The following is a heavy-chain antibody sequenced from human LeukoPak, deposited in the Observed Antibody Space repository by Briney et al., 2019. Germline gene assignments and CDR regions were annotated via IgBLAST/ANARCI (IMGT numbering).Heavy chain of an antibody. D-gene: IGHD2-21*02. CDR1: GFTFSSYA. CDR2: ISGSGSIT. J-gene: IGHJ4*02. V-gene: IGHV3-23*01. CDR3: AKDLWSVVTWTLDY. Sequence: GGSLRLSCAASGFTFSSYAMSWVRQAPGKGLEWVSAISGSGSITYYADSMKGRFTISRDNSKNTLYLQVNSLRAEDTAVYYCAKDLWSVVTWTLDYWGQGTLVTVSS.